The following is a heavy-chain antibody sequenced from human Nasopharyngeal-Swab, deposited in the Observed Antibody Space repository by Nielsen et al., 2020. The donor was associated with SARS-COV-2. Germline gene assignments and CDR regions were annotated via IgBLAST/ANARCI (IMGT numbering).Heavy chain of an antibody. CDR2: ISYRGST. V-gene: IGHV4-31*02. J-gene: IGHJ6*02. D-gene: IGHD1-26*01. CDR3: ARDYRGAGYYYYGMDV. Sequence: WLRQPPGKGLEWIGYISYRGSTYYNPSLKSRVTISVDTSKNQVSLNLSSVTAADTAVYYCARDYRGAGYYYYGMDVWGQGTTVTVSS.